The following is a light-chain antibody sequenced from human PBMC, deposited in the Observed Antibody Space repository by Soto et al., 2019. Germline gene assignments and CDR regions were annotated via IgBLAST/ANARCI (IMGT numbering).Light chain of an antibody. J-gene: IGKJ4*01. CDR2: GAS. V-gene: IGKV3-20*01. CDR3: QQYGNSPLT. CDR1: QSVSSSY. Sequence: EIVLTQSPGTLSLSPLEIATLSFSSSQSVSSSYLAWYQQKPGQAPRLLIYGASSRATGIPDRFSGSGSGTDFTLTISRLEPEDFALYYCQQYGNSPLTFGGGTKVDIK.